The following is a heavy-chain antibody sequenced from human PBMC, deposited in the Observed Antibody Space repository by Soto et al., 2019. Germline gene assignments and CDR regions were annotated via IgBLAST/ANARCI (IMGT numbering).Heavy chain of an antibody. Sequence: GGSLRLSCTASGFTFGDYAMSWFLQAPGKGLEWVGFIRSKAYGGTTEYAASVKGRFTISRDDSKSIAYLQMNSLKTEDTAVYYCVGDSHYDAFAIRGQGTMVTVSS. V-gene: IGHV3-49*03. D-gene: IGHD1-26*01. J-gene: IGHJ3*02. CDR1: GFTFGDYA. CDR2: IRSKAYGGTT. CDR3: VGDSHYDAFAI.